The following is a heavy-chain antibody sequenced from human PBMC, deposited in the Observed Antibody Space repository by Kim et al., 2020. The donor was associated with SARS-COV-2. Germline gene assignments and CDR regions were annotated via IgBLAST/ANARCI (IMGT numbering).Heavy chain of an antibody. V-gene: IGHV3-33*01. CDR2: IWYDGSNK. Sequence: GGSLRLSCAASGFTFSSYGMHWVRQAPGKGLEWVAVIWYDGSNKYYADSVKGRFTISRDNSKNTLYLQMNSLRAEDTAVYYCARERYCSSTSCYADYYYYYGMDVWGRGATVTVSS. J-gene: IGHJ6*02. CDR3: ARERYCSSTSCYADYYYYYGMDV. D-gene: IGHD2-2*01. CDR1: GFTFSSYG.